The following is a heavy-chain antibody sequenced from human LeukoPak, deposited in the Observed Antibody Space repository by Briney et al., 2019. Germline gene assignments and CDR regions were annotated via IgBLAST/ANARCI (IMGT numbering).Heavy chain of an antibody. CDR3: ARHDCSGGSCYSDYFDY. D-gene: IGHD2-15*01. CDR2: ISAYNGNT. J-gene: IGHJ4*02. Sequence: GASVKVSCKASGYTFTSCGISWVRQAPGQGLEWMGWISAYNGNTNYAQKLQGRVTMTTDTSTSTAYMELRSLRSDDTAVYYCARHDCSGGSCYSDYFDYWGQGTLVTVSS. CDR1: GYTFTSCG. V-gene: IGHV1-18*01.